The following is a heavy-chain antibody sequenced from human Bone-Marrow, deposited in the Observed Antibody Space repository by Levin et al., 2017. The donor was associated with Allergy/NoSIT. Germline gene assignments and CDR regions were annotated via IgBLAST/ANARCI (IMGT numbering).Heavy chain of an antibody. D-gene: IGHD3/OR15-3a*01. CDR3: ARILDSYYFDY. V-gene: IGHV3-30*03. CDR1: GFTFSSYG. Sequence: GESLKISCATSGFTFSSYGMHWVRQAPGKGLEWVAFISYDGFEKTYADSVRGRFTIARDKSTNTLHLQIVSLRAEDTALYYCARILDSYYFDYWGQGTQVTVSS. CDR2: ISYDGFEK. J-gene: IGHJ4*02.